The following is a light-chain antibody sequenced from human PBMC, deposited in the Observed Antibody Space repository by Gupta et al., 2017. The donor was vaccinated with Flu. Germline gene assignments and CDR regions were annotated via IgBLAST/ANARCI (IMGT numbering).Light chain of an antibody. CDR3: QQYNNWPPWT. CDR1: QSVSSN. Sequence: IVIPLSPATLSVSPGERATLSCRASQSVSSNLAWYQQKPGQAPRLLIYGASTRATGIPARFSGSGSGTEFTLTISSLQSEDFAVYYCQQYNNWPPWTFGQGTKVEIK. J-gene: IGKJ1*01. CDR2: GAS. V-gene: IGKV3-15*01.